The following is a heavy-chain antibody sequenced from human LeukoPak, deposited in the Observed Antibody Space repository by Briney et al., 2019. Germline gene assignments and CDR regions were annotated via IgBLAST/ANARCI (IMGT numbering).Heavy chain of an antibody. J-gene: IGHJ6*03. V-gene: IGHV4-34*01. CDR1: GGSFSGYY. D-gene: IGHD3-22*01. CDR2: INHSGST. Sequence: PSETLSLTCAVYGGSFSGYYWSWIRQPPGKGLEWIGEINHSGSTNYNPSLKSRVTISVDKSKNQFSLKLSSVTAADTAVYYCARGVVGYYYYMDVWGKGTTVTVSS. CDR3: ARGVVGYYYYMDV.